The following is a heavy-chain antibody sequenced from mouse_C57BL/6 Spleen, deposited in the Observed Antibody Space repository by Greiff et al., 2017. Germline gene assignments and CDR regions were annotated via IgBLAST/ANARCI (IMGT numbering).Heavy chain of an antibody. J-gene: IGHJ2*01. CDR1: GFTFSSYG. CDR3: ARLDGFDY. D-gene: IGHD2-3*01. V-gene: IGHV5-6*01. Sequence: EVMLVESGGDLVKPGGSLKLSCAASGFTFSSYGMSWVRQTPDKRLEWVATISSGGSYTYYPDSVKGRFTISRDNAKNTLYLRMSSLKSEDTAMYYCARLDGFDYWGQGTTLTVSS. CDR2: ISSGGSYT.